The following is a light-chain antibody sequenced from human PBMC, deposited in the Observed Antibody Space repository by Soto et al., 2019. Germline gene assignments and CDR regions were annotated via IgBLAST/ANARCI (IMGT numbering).Light chain of an antibody. CDR1: QSVNSNY. V-gene: IGKV3-20*01. J-gene: IGKJ1*01. Sequence: EIVLTQSPGTLSLSPGERATLSCRASQSVNSNYLAWYQQKTGQSPRVLMYGTSNRATGIPDRFSGSGSGTDFTLTISRLEPEDFAVYYCQQYDESFRTFGQGTKVEIK. CDR2: GTS. CDR3: QQYDESFRT.